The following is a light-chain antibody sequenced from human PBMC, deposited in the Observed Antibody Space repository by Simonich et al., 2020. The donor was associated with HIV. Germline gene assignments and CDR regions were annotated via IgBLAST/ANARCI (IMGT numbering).Light chain of an antibody. CDR3: QQYDSTPLWA. Sequence: DIQMTQSPSSLSASVGDRVTITCRASQSISSYLNWYQQKPGKAPKLLIYAASSLQSGVPSRFSGSGSGTYFTLTISSLQPEDFATYYCQQYDSTPLWAFGQGTKVEIK. CDR1: QSISSY. J-gene: IGKJ1*01. CDR2: AAS. V-gene: IGKV1-39*01.